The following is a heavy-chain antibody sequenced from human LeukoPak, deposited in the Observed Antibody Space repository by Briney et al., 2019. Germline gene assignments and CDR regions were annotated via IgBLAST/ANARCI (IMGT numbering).Heavy chain of an antibody. Sequence: GASVKVSCKASGYTFTGYYMHWVRQAPGQGLEWMGWINPNSGGTNYAQKFQGRVTMTRDTSISTAYMELSRLRSEDTAVYYCATPTYYYDSSAMGDAFDIWGQGTMVTVSS. V-gene: IGHV1-2*02. CDR3: ATPTYYYDSSAMGDAFDI. J-gene: IGHJ3*02. CDR1: GYTFTGYY. D-gene: IGHD3-22*01. CDR2: INPNSGGT.